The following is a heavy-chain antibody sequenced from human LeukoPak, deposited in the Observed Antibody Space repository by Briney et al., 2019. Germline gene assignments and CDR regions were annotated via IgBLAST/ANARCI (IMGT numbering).Heavy chain of an antibody. CDR2: ISDNSSTI. V-gene: IGHV3-48*01. J-gene: IGHJ4*02. CDR1: GFTFSSYN. D-gene: IGHD3-22*01. CDR3: ARAYYYDSSGGN. Sequence: GGSLRLSCEASGFTFSSYNMNWVRQAPGKGLEWVSYISDNSSTIYYADSVMGRFTISRDNAKNSLYLQMTSLRAEDTAVYYCARAYYYDSSGGNWGQGTLVTVSS.